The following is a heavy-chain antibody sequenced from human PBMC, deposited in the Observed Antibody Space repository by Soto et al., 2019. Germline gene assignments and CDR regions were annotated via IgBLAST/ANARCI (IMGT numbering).Heavy chain of an antibody. Sequence: TSETLSLTCTVSGGSISSGGYYWSWIRQHPGKGLEWIGYIYYSGSTYYNPSLKSRVTISVDTSKNQFSLKLSSVTAADTAVYYCARKNYDSSGYYYAFDIWGQGTMVTVSS. CDR3: ARKNYDSSGYYYAFDI. J-gene: IGHJ3*02. CDR1: GGSISSGGYY. CDR2: IYYSGST. V-gene: IGHV4-31*03. D-gene: IGHD3-22*01.